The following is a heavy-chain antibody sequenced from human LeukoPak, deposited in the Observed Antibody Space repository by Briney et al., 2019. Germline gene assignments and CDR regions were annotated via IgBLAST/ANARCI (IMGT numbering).Heavy chain of an antibody. CDR3: AKSPTPRLVHPPDY. J-gene: IGHJ4*02. V-gene: IGHV3-11*04. D-gene: IGHD3-16*01. CDR1: GYSISSGYY. Sequence: LSLTCTVSGYSISSGYYWGWIRQPPGKGLEWVSYISSSGGTKYYADSVKGRFTISRDNSKNTLYVQMNSLKNEDTAVYCAKSPTPRLVHPPDYWGQGTLVTVSS. CDR2: ISSSGGTK.